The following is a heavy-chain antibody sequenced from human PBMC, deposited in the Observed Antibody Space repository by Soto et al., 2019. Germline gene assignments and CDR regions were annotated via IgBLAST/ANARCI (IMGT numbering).Heavy chain of an antibody. D-gene: IGHD2-2*01. CDR1: GGTFSSYA. V-gene: IGHV1-69*12. CDR2: IIPIFGTA. Sequence: QVQLVQSGAEVKKPGSSVKVSCKASGGTFSSYAISWVRQAPGQGLEWMGGIIPIFGTANYAQKFQGRVTITADESTSTAYMELSSLRSEDTAVYYCARDTSSPLLEYYGGMDVWGQGTTVTVSS. J-gene: IGHJ6*02. CDR3: ARDTSSPLLEYYGGMDV.